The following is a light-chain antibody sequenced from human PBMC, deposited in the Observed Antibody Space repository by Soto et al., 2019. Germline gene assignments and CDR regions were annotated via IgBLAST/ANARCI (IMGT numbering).Light chain of an antibody. CDR3: QQSYSTRYT. Sequence: DIQMTQPPSSLSASVGDRVTITCRASQSINRYLNWYQQKPGKAPKLLIYAASSLQSGVPSRVSGSGSGTDFTLTISSLQPEDFATYYCQQSYSTRYTFGQGTKLEIK. CDR2: AAS. CDR1: QSINRY. J-gene: IGKJ2*01. V-gene: IGKV1-39*01.